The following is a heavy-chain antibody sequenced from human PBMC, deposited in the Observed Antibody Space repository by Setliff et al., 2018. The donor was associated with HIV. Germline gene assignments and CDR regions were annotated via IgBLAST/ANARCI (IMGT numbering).Heavy chain of an antibody. CDR3: ARDYYDSSGYYYRDAFDM. Sequence: PGGSLRLSCAASGFTFSSYAMHWVRQAPGKGLEWVAAVSSDGNNKYYVGSVKGRFTISRDNDKNSLYLQMNSLRAEDTAVYYCARDYYDSSGYYYRDAFDMWGQGTMVTVSS. CDR1: GFTFSSYA. D-gene: IGHD3-22*01. V-gene: IGHV3-30*04. CDR2: VSSDGNNK. J-gene: IGHJ3*02.